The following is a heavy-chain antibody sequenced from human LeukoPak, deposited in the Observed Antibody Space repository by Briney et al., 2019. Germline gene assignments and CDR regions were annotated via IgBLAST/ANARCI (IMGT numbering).Heavy chain of an antibody. J-gene: IGHJ5*02. CDR2: ISSSGGTI. D-gene: IGHD5-12*01. CDR3: ARDESGYSGYVRFDP. Sequence: QPGGSLRLSCAASGFTFSSYEMNWVRQAPGKELEWVSYISSSGGTIYYADSVKGRFTISRDNAKNSLYLQMNSLRAEDTAVYYCARDESGYSGYVRFDPWGQRTLVTVSS. V-gene: IGHV3-48*03. CDR1: GFTFSSYE.